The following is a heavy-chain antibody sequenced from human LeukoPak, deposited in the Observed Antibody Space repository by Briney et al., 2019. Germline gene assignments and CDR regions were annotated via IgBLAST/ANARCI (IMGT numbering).Heavy chain of an antibody. J-gene: IGHJ4*02. V-gene: IGHV3-30*02. CDR1: GFTFSSYG. CDR2: IRYDGSNK. D-gene: IGHD3-10*01. CDR3: AKKDYGSGYYQFDY. Sequence: GGSLRLSCAASGFTFSSYGMHWVRQAPGKGLEWLAFIRYDGSNKYYADSVKGRFTISRDNSKNTLYLQMISLRPEDTAVYYCAKKDYGSGYYQFDYWGQGTLVTVSS.